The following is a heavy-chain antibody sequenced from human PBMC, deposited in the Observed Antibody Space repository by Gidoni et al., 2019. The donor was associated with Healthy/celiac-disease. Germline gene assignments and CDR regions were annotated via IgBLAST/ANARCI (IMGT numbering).Heavy chain of an antibody. V-gene: IGHV1-8*01. J-gene: IGHJ4*02. CDR1: GYPFTSYD. Sequence: QVQLVQSGAEVKKPGPSGKSPCRPPGYPFTSYDINWVRQATGQGLEWMGWMNPNSGNTGYAQKFQGRVTMTRNTSISTAYMELSSLRSEDTAVYYCASAVGATKGGFDYWGQGTLVTVSS. CDR2: MNPNSGNT. D-gene: IGHD1-26*01. CDR3: ASAVGATKGGFDY.